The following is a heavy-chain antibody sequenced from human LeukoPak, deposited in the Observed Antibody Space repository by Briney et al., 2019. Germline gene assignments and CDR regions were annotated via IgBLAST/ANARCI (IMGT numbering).Heavy chain of an antibody. CDR3: ARVLLQPKTFFDY. D-gene: IGHD4-11*01. J-gene: IGHJ4*02. CDR2: INHSGST. Sequence: SETLSLTCAVYGGSFSGYYWSWIRQPPGKGLEWSGEINHSGSTNYNPSLKSRVTISVDTSKNQFSLKLSSVTAADTAVYYCARVLLQPKTFFDYWGQGTLVTVSS. CDR1: GGSFSGYY. V-gene: IGHV4-34*01.